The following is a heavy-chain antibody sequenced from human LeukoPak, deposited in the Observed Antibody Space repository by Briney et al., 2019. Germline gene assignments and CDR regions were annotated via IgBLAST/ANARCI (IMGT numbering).Heavy chain of an antibody. V-gene: IGHV3-15*01. CDR2: IKSKTDGGTT. CDR3: TTEMRWELLFDD. Sequence: GGSLRLSCAASGFTFSDAWMSWVRQTPGKGPEWVGRIKSKTDGGTTDYAAPVKGGFSISRDDSENTLYLQMDSLKTEDTGVYYCTTEMRWELLFDDWGQGTLVTVSS. CDR1: GFTFSDAW. J-gene: IGHJ4*02. D-gene: IGHD1-26*01.